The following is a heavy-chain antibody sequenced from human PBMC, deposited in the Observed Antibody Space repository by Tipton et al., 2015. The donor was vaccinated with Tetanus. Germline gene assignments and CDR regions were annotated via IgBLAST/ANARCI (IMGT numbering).Heavy chain of an antibody. J-gene: IGHJ4*02. CDR1: GVSIADNSNY. CDR2: IYFSGDT. D-gene: IGHD3-3*01. V-gene: IGHV4-39*01. Sequence: TLSLTCTVSGVSIADNSNYWGWIRQPPGKGLEWIGSIYFSGDTYSNPSLKSRVTMSVDTSRTQFSLRLSSVTAADTAVYYCARPNSGYFTFFGYWGQGALVTVSS. CDR3: ARPNSGYFTFFGY.